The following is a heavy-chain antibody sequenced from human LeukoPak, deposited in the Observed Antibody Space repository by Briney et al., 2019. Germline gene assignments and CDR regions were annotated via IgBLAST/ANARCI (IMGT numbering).Heavy chain of an antibody. J-gene: IGHJ4*02. V-gene: IGHV3-23*01. CDR1: GFTFSSYA. D-gene: IGHD6-19*01. CDR3: AKNTGRQWLFGY. CDR2: ISGSGGST. Sequence: GGSLRLSCAASGFTFSSYAMSWVRQAPGKGLEWVSAISGSGGSTYYADSVKGRFTISRDNSKNTLYLQMNSPRAEDTAVYYCAKNTGRQWLFGYWGQGTLVTVSS.